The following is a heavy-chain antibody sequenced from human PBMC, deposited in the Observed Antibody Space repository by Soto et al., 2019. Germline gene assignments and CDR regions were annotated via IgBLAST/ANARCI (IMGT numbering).Heavy chain of an antibody. D-gene: IGHD6-13*01. J-gene: IGHJ5*02. Sequence: SETLSLTCSVSGYSISSGHYWGWIRQPPGKGLEWIGSIYHSGTTYYNPSLKSRVTISLDTSKNQVSLKLNSGTAADTAMYFCARSLYISSWYAGSWGQGTLVTVSS. CDR3: ARSLYISSWYAGS. CDR2: IYHSGTT. V-gene: IGHV4-38-2*01. CDR1: GYSISSGHY.